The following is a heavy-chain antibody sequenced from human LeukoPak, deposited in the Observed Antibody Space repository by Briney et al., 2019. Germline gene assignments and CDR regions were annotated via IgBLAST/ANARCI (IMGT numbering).Heavy chain of an antibody. D-gene: IGHD3-9*01. V-gene: IGHV3-23*01. Sequence: GGSLRLSCAASGFTVSSNYMSWVRQAPGKGLEWVSAISGSGGSTYYADSVKGRFTISRDNSKNTLYLQMNSLRAEDTAVYYCAKDKGILTGYYNGPTADYWGQGTLVTVSS. CDR2: ISGSGGST. J-gene: IGHJ4*02. CDR1: GFTVSSNY. CDR3: AKDKGILTGYYNGPTADY.